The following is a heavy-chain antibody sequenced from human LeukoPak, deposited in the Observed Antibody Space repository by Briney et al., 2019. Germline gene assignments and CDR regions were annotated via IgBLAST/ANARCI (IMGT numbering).Heavy chain of an antibody. CDR2: IYPGDSDT. CDR1: GYSFTSYW. Sequence: GESLKISCKGSGYSFTSYWIGWVRQMPGKGLEWMGIIYPGDSDTRYSPSFQGQVTISADKSISTAYLQWSSLKASDTAMYYCARLVYCSSTSCPIWFDPWGQGTLVTVSS. J-gene: IGHJ5*02. V-gene: IGHV5-51*01. CDR3: ARLVYCSSTSCPIWFDP. D-gene: IGHD2-2*01.